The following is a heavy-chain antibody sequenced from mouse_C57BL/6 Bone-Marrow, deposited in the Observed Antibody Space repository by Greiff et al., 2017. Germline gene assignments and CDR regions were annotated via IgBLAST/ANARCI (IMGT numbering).Heavy chain of an antibody. V-gene: IGHV1-50*01. D-gene: IGHD2-5*01. J-gene: IGHJ2*01. CDR3: AGSNYEGDY. CDR1: GYTFTSSW. CDR2: IAPSDSYT. Sequence: QVQLQQPGAELVKPGASVKLSCKASGYTFTSSWMQWVKQRPGPGLEWIGEIAPSDSYTNYNQKFKGKATLTVDTSSSTAYMQLSSLTSEDSAVDYCAGSNYEGDYWGQGTTLTVSS.